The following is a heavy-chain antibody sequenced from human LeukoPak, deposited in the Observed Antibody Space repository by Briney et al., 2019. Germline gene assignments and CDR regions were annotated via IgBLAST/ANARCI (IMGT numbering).Heavy chain of an antibody. CDR1: GYTFTSYA. CDR2: INAGNGNT. J-gene: IGHJ4*02. D-gene: IGHD6-13*01. CDR3: ASRGIAAAAYGY. V-gene: IGHV1-3*01. Sequence: ASVKVSCKASGYTFTSYAMHWVRQAPGQRLEWMGWINAGNGNTKYSQKFPGRVTITRDTSASTAYMELSSLRSEDTAVYYCASRGIAAAAYGYWGQGTLVTVSS.